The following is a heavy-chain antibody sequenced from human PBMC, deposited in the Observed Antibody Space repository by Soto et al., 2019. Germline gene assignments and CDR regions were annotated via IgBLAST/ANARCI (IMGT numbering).Heavy chain of an antibody. CDR2: ISAYNGNT. Sequence: ASGYIFTSYGISWVRQAPGQGLEWMGWISAYNGNTRYAQTLQARVTLTTDTSTYTAYMDLRSLQSDDTAVYDSARDFGSDLSAPGAGFDSWGQGALVTVSS. J-gene: IGHJ4*02. CDR3: ARDFGSDLSAPGAGFDS. V-gene: IGHV1-18*01. CDR1: GYIFTSYG. D-gene: IGHD3-3*01.